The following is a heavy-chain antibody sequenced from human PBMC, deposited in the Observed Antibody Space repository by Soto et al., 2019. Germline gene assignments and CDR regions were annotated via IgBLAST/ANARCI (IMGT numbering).Heavy chain of an antibody. CDR2: INHSGST. CDR3: ARGMSVAGPIQIDY. V-gene: IGHV4-34*01. D-gene: IGHD6-19*01. CDR1: GGSFSGYY. Sequence: QVQLQQWGAGLLKPSETLSLTCAVYGGSFSGYYWSWIRQPPGKGLEWIGEINHSGSTNYNPSLTSRVTISVDTSKTQFSLKLSSVTAADTAVYYCARGMSVAGPIQIDYWGQGTLVTVSS. J-gene: IGHJ4*02.